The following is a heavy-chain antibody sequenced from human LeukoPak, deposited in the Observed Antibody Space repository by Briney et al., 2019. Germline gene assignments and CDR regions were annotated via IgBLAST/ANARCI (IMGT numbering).Heavy chain of an antibody. V-gene: IGHV3-48*01. CDR2: ISSSSSTI. Sequence: GGSLRLSCAASGFTFSNFGMNWVRQAPGKGLEWVSYISSSSSTIYYADSVKGRFTISRDNARNSLFLQMNSLRAEDTAVYYCAGSVFDYWGQGTLVTVSS. CDR1: GFTFSNFG. CDR3: AGSVFDY. J-gene: IGHJ4*02. D-gene: IGHD5/OR15-5a*01.